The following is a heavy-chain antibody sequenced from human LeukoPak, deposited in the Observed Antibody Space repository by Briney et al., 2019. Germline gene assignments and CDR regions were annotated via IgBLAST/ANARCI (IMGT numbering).Heavy chain of an antibody. CDR3: ARDYYDSSGYYRVGFDY. CDR1: GYTFTSYG. D-gene: IGHD3-22*01. J-gene: IGHJ4*02. CDR2: IRAYNGNT. V-gene: IGHV1-18*01. Sequence: ASVKVSCKASGYTFTSYGISWVRQAPGQGREWMGWIRAYNGNTNYAQKLQGRVTMTTDTSTSTAYMELRSLRSDDTAVYYSARDYYDSSGYYRVGFDYWGQGTLVTVSS.